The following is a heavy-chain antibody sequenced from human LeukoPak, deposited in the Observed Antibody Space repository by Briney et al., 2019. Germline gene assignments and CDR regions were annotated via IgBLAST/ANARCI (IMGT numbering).Heavy chain of an antibody. CDR1: GFTFSSYS. D-gene: IGHD5-12*01. CDR2: ISSSSSYI. J-gene: IGHJ4*02. CDR3: AREGMVATFDY. Sequence: GGPLRLSCAASGFTFSSYSMNWVRQAPGKGLEWVSSISSSSSYIYYADSVKGRFTISRDKAKYSLYLQMNSLRAEDTAIYYCAREGMVATFDYWGQGTLVTVSS. V-gene: IGHV3-21*01.